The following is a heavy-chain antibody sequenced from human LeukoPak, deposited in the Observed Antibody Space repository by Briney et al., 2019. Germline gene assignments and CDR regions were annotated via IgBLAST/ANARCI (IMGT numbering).Heavy chain of an antibody. V-gene: IGHV3-11*01. Sequence: GGSLRLSCAASGFTFSDYYMSWIRQAPGKGLERVSYISSSGSTIYYADSVKGRFTISRDNAKNSLYLQMNSLRAEDTAVYYCAREEMKYDFWSGYFSDYWGQGTLVTVSS. J-gene: IGHJ4*02. CDR3: AREEMKYDFWSGYFSDY. CDR2: ISSSGSTI. D-gene: IGHD3-3*01. CDR1: GFTFSDYY.